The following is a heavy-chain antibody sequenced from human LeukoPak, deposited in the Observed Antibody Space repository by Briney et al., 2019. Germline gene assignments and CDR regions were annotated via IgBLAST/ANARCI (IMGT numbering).Heavy chain of an antibody. CDR1: GYTFTSYG. Sequence: ASVKVSCTASGYTFTSYGINWVRQAPGQGLEWMGWIGAYNGNTNYAQKLQGRVTMTTDTSTSTAYMELRSLRSDDTAVYYCARDLDQYSGRYGGFGHDFWGQGTLVTVSS. CDR3: ARDLDQYSGRYGGFGHDF. J-gene: IGHJ4*02. D-gene: IGHD1-26*01. V-gene: IGHV1-18*01. CDR2: IGAYNGNT.